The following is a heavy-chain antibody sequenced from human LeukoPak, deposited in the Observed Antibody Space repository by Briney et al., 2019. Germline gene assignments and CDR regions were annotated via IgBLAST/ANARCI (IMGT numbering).Heavy chain of an antibody. CDR2: IKQDGSEK. D-gene: IGHD3-3*01. V-gene: IGHV3-7*01. Sequence: GGSLRLSCAASGFTFSSYWMSWVRQPPGKGLEWVANIKQDGSEKYYVDSVKGRFTISRDNAKNSLYLQMNSLRAEDTAVYYCARDVESSDFWSGYLVWGQGALVTVSS. CDR3: ARDVESSDFWSGYLV. J-gene: IGHJ4*02. CDR1: GFTFSSYW.